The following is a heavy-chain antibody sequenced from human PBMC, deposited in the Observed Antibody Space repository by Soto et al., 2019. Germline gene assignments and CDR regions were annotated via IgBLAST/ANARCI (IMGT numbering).Heavy chain of an antibody. J-gene: IGHJ4*02. V-gene: IGHV4-59*08. D-gene: IGHD4-17*01. CDR3: ARHSSYGGSVYYFDY. Sequence: PSETLSLTCTVSGGSISSYYWSWIRQPPGKGLEWIGYIYYSGSTNYNPSLKSRVTISVDTSKNQFSLKLSSVTAADTAVYYCARHSSYGGSVYYFDYWGQGTLVTVSS. CDR1: GGSISSYY. CDR2: IYYSGST.